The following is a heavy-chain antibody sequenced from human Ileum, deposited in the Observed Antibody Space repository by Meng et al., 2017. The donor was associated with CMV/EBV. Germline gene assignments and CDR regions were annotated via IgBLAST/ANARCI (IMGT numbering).Heavy chain of an antibody. D-gene: IGHD3-22*01. CDR2: LWYDGSRK. CDR3: ARDNDGSSHYSQFDY. Sequence: AGFPLNSYGIHWVRQFPGKGLEWVAVLWYDGSRKYFADSVQGRFSISRDDSKNTVYLQMNSLRAEDTAVYYCARDNDGSSHYSQFDYWGQGTLVTVSS. J-gene: IGHJ4*02. V-gene: IGHV3-33*01. CDR1: GFPLNSYG.